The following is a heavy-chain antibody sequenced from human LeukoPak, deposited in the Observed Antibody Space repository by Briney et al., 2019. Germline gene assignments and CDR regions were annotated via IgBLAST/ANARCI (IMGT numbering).Heavy chain of an antibody. CDR3: ARQIRYGDGGYSYYFDY. CDR1: GFTFSSND. D-gene: IGHD5-12*01. Sequence: PGGSLRLSCEDSGFTFSSNDMNWVRQAPGKGLEWVSYISNSGSTRYYADSVKGRFTISRDNAKNSLYLQMNSLRAEDTAVYYCARQIRYGDGGYSYYFDYWGQGTLVTVSS. CDR2: ISNSGSTR. V-gene: IGHV3-48*03. J-gene: IGHJ4*02.